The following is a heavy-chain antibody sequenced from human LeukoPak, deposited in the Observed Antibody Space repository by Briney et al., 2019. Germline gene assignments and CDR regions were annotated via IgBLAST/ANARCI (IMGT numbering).Heavy chain of an antibody. J-gene: IGHJ4*02. V-gene: IGHV3-30*03. Sequence: GGSLRLSCAASGFTFSSYGMHWVRQAPGKGLEWVAVISYDGSNKYYADSVKGRFTISRDNSKNTLYLQMNSLRAEDTAVYYCARRGKGAAAFFDYWGQGTLVTVSS. CDR3: ARRGKGAAAFFDY. D-gene: IGHD6-13*01. CDR1: GFTFSSYG. CDR2: ISYDGSNK.